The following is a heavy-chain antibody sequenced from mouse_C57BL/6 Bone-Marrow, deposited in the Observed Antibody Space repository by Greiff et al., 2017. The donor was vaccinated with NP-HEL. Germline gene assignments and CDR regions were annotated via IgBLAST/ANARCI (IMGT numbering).Heavy chain of an antibody. Sequence: EVQLQQSGPELVKPGASVKISCKASGYTFTDYYMNWVKQSHGKSLEWIGDINPNNGGTSYNQKFKGKATLTVDKSSSTAYMELRSLTSEDSAVYYCALYYYGSSYGWGQGTTLTVSS. CDR3: ALYYYGSSYG. J-gene: IGHJ2*01. D-gene: IGHD1-1*01. CDR2: INPNNGGT. V-gene: IGHV1-26*01. CDR1: GYTFTDYY.